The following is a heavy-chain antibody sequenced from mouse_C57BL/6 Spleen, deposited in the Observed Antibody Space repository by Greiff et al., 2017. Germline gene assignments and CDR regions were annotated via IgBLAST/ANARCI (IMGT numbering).Heavy chain of an antibody. CDR3: ARKGGYYGSSHWYFDV. CDR1: GYSFTGYY. D-gene: IGHD1-1*01. Sequence: EVQLQQSGPELVKPGASVKISCKASGYSFTGYYMNWVKQSPEKSLEWIGEINPSTGGTTYNQKFKAKATLTVDKSSSTAYMQLKSLTSEDSAVYYCARKGGYYGSSHWYFDVWGTGTTVTVSS. J-gene: IGHJ1*03. V-gene: IGHV1-42*01. CDR2: INPSTGGT.